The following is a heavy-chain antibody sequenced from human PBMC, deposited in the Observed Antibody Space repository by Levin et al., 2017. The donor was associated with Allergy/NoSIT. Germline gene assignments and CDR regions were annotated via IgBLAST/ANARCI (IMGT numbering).Heavy chain of an antibody. J-gene: IGHJ4*02. CDR1: GFPFSSYA. CDR2: ISGSGGST. V-gene: IGHV3-23*01. D-gene: IGHD3-10*01. CDR3: AKSFGSGSSYDY. Sequence: LSLTCAASGFPFSSYAMTWVRQAPGKGLEWVSGISGSGGSTYYADSVKGRFTISRDISKNTLYLQMNRLRADDTAVYYCAKSFGSGSSYDYWGQGTLVTVSS.